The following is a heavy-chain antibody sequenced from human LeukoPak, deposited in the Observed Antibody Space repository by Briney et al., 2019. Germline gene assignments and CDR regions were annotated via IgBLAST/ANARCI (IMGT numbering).Heavy chain of an antibody. CDR2: IYYSGTT. Sequence: PSETPSLTCTVSGGSLSSSSSYWGSTRHPPRKGLEWLGSIYYSGTTYSNTPLKSRVTISENTSKNHFSLKLRALTAADTAVYYCARQLGLDCSGGSCYSGTNNWFDPWGQGTLVTVSS. D-gene: IGHD2-15*01. V-gene: IGHV4-39*01. J-gene: IGHJ5*02. CDR1: GGSLSSSSSY. CDR3: ARQLGLDCSGGSCYSGTNNWFDP.